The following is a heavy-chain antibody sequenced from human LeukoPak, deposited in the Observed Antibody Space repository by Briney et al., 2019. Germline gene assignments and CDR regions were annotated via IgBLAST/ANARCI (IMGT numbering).Heavy chain of an antibody. V-gene: IGHV3-30-3*01. D-gene: IGHD3-10*01. J-gene: IGHJ6*02. CDR2: ISYDGSNK. CDR1: GFTFSSYA. Sequence: GGSLRLSCAASGFTFSSYAMHWVRQAPGKGLEWVAVISYDGSNKYYADSVKGRFTISRDNSKNTLYLQMNSLRAEDTAVYYCARDRAPYGMDVWGQGTPVTVSS. CDR3: ARDRAPYGMDV.